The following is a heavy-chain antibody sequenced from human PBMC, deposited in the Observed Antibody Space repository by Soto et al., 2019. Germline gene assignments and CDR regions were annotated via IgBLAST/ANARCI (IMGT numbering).Heavy chain of an antibody. J-gene: IGHJ4*02. D-gene: IGHD6-19*01. CDR3: VRSFGWYAMDY. V-gene: IGHV4-4*02. CDR1: GVSISSNYY. Sequence: QVLLQVSGPGLVQPSGTLSLSCAVSGVSISSNYYWGWVRQSPGKGLEWLGDISHIGSVNYSPSLMSLVTISMDRTENQFSLKLNSVTAADTAVYYCVRSFGWYAMDYWGQATLVIVSS. CDR2: ISHIGSV.